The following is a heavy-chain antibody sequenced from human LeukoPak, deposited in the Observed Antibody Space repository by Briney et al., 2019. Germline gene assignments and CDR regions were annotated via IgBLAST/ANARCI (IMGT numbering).Heavy chain of an antibody. CDR3: ARAPRLGTYYFMDV. CDR1: GGSFSGHY. Sequence: SETLSLTCAVNGGSFSGHYWTWIRQPPGKGLEWIGEINHIGTTNNNLSLNSRVTITLDASKSQVSLKLSSVTAADTAVYYCARAPRLGTYYFMDVWGNGTTVTVSS. V-gene: IGHV4-34*01. J-gene: IGHJ6*03. D-gene: IGHD1-7*01. CDR2: INHIGTT.